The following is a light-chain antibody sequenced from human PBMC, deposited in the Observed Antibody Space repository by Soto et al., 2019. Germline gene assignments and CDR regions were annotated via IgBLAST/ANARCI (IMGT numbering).Light chain of an antibody. CDR2: DAS. J-gene: IGKJ2*01. CDR1: QSVSRN. CDR3: QQYGDWPPDT. Sequence: EIVMTQSPATLSVSPGERATLSCRASQSVSRNLAWYQQKPGQPPRLLIYDASTRATGVPARFGGSGSGTEFTLTISGLQSKDFAVYYCQQYGDWPPDTFGQGNKVEI. V-gene: IGKV3-15*01.